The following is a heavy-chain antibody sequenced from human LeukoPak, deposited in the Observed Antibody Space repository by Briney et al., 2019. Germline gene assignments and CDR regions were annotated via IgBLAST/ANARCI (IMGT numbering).Heavy chain of an antibody. Sequence: SETLSLTCAVYGGSFSGYYWSWIRQPPGKGLEWIGEISHSGSTNYNPSLKSRVTISVDTSKNQFSLKLSSVTAADTAVYYCAPRIAAAGPFDYWGQGTLVTVSS. V-gene: IGHV4-34*01. CDR1: GGSFSGYY. CDR3: APRIAAAGPFDY. J-gene: IGHJ4*02. D-gene: IGHD6-13*01. CDR2: ISHSGST.